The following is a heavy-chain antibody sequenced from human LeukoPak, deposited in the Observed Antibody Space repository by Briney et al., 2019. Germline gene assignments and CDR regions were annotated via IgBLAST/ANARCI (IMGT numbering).Heavy chain of an antibody. V-gene: IGHV3-53*01. Sequence: GGSLRLSCAASGFTVSSNYMSWVRQAPGKGLEWVSVIYSGGSTYYSDSVKGRFTISRDNSKNTLYLQMNSLRAEDTAVYYCARVGDYYDSEGLNYRGQGTLVTVSS. D-gene: IGHD3-22*01. CDR1: GFTVSSNY. CDR3: ARVGDYYDSEGLNY. J-gene: IGHJ4*02. CDR2: IYSGGST.